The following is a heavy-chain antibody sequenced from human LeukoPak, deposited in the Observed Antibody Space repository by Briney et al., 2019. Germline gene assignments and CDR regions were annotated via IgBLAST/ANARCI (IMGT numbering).Heavy chain of an antibody. CDR2: INPSGGST. CDR3: ARNPNIVVVTAPFDY. D-gene: IGHD2-21*02. V-gene: IGHV1-46*01. Sequence: ASVKVSCKASGYTFTGYYMHWVRQAPGQGLEWMGIINPSGGSTSYAQKFQGRVTMTRDTSISTAYMELSRLRSDDTAVYYCARNPNIVVVTAPFDYWGQGTLVTVSS. CDR1: GYTFTGYY. J-gene: IGHJ4*02.